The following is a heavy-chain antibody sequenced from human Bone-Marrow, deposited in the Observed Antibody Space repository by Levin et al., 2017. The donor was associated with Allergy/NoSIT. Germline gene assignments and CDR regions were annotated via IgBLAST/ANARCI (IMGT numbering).Heavy chain of an antibody. V-gene: IGHV5-51*01. Sequence: GGSLRLSCKASGYTFINYWIGWVRQMPGKGLEWMGIIYPDDSDTRYSPSFQGQVTISVDKSISTAYLQWSSLKASDTAMYYCAKRNSITRTYDYWGQGTLVTVSS. CDR1: GYTFINYW. CDR3: AKRNSITRTYDY. J-gene: IGHJ4*02. CDR2: IYPDDSDT. D-gene: IGHD3-3*02.